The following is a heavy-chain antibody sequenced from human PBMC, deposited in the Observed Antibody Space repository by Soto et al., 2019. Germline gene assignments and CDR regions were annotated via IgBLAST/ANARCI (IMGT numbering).Heavy chain of an antibody. Sequence: WGSLRRSGAACGCTFCSYSMNWVRQAPGKGLEWFSSISITSIYIYYADSVKCRFTISRDKAKNSLYLQMNSLRAEETPLSSSARAAGSYDSSGYYLELYYWGQGTMVTASS. D-gene: IGHD3-22*01. CDR1: GCTFCSYS. CDR2: ISITSIYI. V-gene: IGHV3-21*01. CDR3: ARAAGSYDSSGYYLELYY. J-gene: IGHJ4*02.